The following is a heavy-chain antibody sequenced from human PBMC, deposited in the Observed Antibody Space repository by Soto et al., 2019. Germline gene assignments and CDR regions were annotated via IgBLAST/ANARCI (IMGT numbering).Heavy chain of an antibody. CDR3: AHRRPIYDLPGPTRQADDTWFDP. Sequence: SGPTLVNPTQTLTLTCTFSGFSLSTSGVGVGWIRQPPGKALEWLALIYWNDDKRYSPSLKSRLTITKDTSKNQVVLTMTNMDPVDTATYYCAHRRPIYDLPGPTRQADDTWFDPWGQGNLVTLSS. V-gene: IGHV2-5*01. D-gene: IGHD3-3*01. CDR1: GFSLSTSGVG. J-gene: IGHJ5*02. CDR2: IYWNDDK.